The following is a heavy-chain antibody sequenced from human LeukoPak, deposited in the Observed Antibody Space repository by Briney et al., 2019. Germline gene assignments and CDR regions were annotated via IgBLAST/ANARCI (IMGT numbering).Heavy chain of an antibody. J-gene: IGHJ4*02. CDR1: GYSISSGYY. V-gene: IGHV4-38-2*02. Sequence: PSETLSLTCTVSGYSISSGYYWGWIRQPPGKGLEWIGTIYHSGSTDYKPSLKSRVTISVDMSKNQFSLNLRSVTAADTAVYYCARGGPAARLITFGGVTDYWGQGTLVTVSS. CDR3: ARGGPAARLITFGGVTDY. D-gene: IGHD3-16*01. CDR2: IYHSGST.